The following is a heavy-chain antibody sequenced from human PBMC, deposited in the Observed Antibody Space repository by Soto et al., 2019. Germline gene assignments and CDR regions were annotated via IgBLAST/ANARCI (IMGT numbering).Heavy chain of an antibody. D-gene: IGHD3-22*01. V-gene: IGHV3-30*04. CDR2: LXYXXXXX. J-gene: IGHJ4*02. CDR3: ARESMIVN. CDR1: GFTFSSYA. Sequence: GSLRLSCAASGFTFSSYAMHWVRQAPGKGLXXLAVLXYXXXXXXYADSVKGRLTISRDNSKNPLYLQMNTLRAEDTAVYYCARESMIVNWGQGTLVTLS.